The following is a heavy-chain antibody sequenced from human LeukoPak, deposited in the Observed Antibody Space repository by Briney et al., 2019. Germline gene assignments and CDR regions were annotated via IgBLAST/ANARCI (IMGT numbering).Heavy chain of an antibody. J-gene: IGHJ4*02. CDR1: GFTFSSYE. CDR2: ISSSGSAI. Sequence: PGGSLRLSCAASGFTFSSYEMNWVRRAPGRGPEWLSYISSSGSAIYYADSVKGRFTVSRDNAKNSLYLQMNSLRAEVTALYYCARKEYWGQGTLVTVSS. CDR3: ARKEY. V-gene: IGHV3-48*03.